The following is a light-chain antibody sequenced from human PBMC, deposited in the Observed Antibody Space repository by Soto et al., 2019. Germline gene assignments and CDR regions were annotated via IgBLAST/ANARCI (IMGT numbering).Light chain of an antibody. V-gene: IGKV3-20*01. J-gene: IGKJ1*01. CDR3: QQYSSSPWT. Sequence: EIVLTQSPVTLSLSPGERATLSCRASQSVTGNSLAWYQQRPGQAPRLLIYGASRRATGIPDRLSGSGSGTDFTLTISRLEPEDFAVYYCQQYSSSPWTFGQGTKVDIK. CDR1: QSVTGNS. CDR2: GAS.